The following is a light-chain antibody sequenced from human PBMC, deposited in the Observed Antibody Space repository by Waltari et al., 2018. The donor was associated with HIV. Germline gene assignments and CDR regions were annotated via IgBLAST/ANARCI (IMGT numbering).Light chain of an antibody. V-gene: IGKV3-20*01. CDR3: QQYGSAPRT. CDR1: QSVNSNF. Sequence: EIVLTQSPDTLSLSPGERATLSCRASQSVNSNFLAWYQQKPGQAPRLLIYSASSRATHIPDRCSGSGSGADFTLTIARVETEDFAVYYCQQYGSAPRTFGQGTKVELK. J-gene: IGKJ1*01. CDR2: SAS.